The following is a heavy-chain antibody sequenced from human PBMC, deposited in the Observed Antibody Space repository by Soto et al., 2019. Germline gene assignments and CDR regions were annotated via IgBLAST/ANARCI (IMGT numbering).Heavy chain of an antibody. V-gene: IGHV3-33*01. Sequence: QVQLVESGGGVVQPGRSLRISCEASGFAFNGHGMHWVRQAPGKGLEWVAVIVHDGSEDFYADSVRDRFTISRDNSKNVLYLEMNSLRVEDTAVYYCARDDLYEDNGLDSWGQGTLVTVSP. CDR2: IVHDGSED. CDR1: GFAFNGHG. CDR3: ARDDLYEDNGLDS. D-gene: IGHD5-12*01. J-gene: IGHJ5*01.